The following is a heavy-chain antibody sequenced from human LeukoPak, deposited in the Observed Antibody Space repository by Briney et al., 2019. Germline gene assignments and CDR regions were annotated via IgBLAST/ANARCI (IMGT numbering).Heavy chain of an antibody. CDR3: ARVWRRSRAFDI. CDR2: IYYSGST. V-gene: IGHV4-39*07. D-gene: IGHD1-1*01. CDR1: GGSISSSSYY. Sequence: TSETLSLTCTVSGGSISSSSYYWGWIRQPPGKGLEWIGSIYYSGSTYYNPSLKSRVTISVDTSKNQFSLKLSSVTAADTAVYYCARVWRRSRAFDIWGQGTMVTVSS. J-gene: IGHJ3*02.